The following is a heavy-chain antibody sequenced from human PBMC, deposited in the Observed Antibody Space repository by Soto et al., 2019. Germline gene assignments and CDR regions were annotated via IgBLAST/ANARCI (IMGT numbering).Heavy chain of an antibody. Sequence: EVQLLESGGGLIQPGGSLRLSCAASGFTFSSYAMSWVRQAPGKGLEWVSTFRGNGDGTYYADSVRGRFTVSRDNSKNTLYLQMNGLRGGDTAIYYCAKGPDPGAFDIWGQVTMVTVSS. CDR3: AKGPDPGAFDI. V-gene: IGHV3-23*01. CDR2: FRGNGDGT. D-gene: IGHD3-10*01. J-gene: IGHJ3*02. CDR1: GFTFSSYA.